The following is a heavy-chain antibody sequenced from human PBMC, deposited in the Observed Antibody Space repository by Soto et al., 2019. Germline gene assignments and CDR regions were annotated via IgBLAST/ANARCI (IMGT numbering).Heavy chain of an antibody. CDR1: GYTFTSYG. CDR3: ARDRGYCSTTSCPPVGLQLALG. CDR2: ISAYNGNT. V-gene: IGHV1-18*01. J-gene: IGHJ4*02. D-gene: IGHD2-2*01. Sequence: QVQLVQSGAEVKKPGASVKVSCKASGYTFTSYGISWVRQAPGQGLEWMGWISAYNGNTNYAQKLQGRVTMTTDTSTSTAYMELRSLGSDDTAVYYCARDRGYCSTTSCPPVGLQLALGWGQGTLVTVSS.